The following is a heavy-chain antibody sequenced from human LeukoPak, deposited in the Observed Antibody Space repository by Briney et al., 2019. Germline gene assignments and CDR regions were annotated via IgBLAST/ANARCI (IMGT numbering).Heavy chain of an antibody. D-gene: IGHD3-10*01. CDR2: IYSGGST. CDR3: AREDFTMVRGGIDY. CDR1: GFTVSSNY. Sequence: GGSLRLSCAASGFTVSSNYMSWVRQAPGKGLEWVSVIYSGGSTYYADSVKGRFTISRDNSKNTLYLQMNGLRAEDTAVYYCAREDFTMVRGGIDYWGQGTLVTVSS. J-gene: IGHJ4*02. V-gene: IGHV3-66*01.